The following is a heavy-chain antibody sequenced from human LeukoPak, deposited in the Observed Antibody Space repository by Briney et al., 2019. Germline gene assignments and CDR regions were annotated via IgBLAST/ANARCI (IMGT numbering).Heavy chain of an antibody. CDR1: GFTFSSYA. CDR3: AVAYYYGSGDAFDI. CDR2: ISYDGSNK. J-gene: IGHJ3*02. D-gene: IGHD3-10*01. V-gene: IGHV3-30-3*01. Sequence: GGSLRLSCAASGFTFSSYAMHWVRQAPGKGLEWVAVISYDGSNKYYADSVKGRFTISRDNSKNTLYLQMNSLRAEDTAVYYCAVAYYYGSGDAFDIWGQGTKVTVSS.